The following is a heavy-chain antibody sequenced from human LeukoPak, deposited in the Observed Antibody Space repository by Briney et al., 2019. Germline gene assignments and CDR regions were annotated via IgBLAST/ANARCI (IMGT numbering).Heavy chain of an antibody. CDR1: GYSISGGYY. V-gene: IGHV4-38-2*01. CDR2: IYHTGST. J-gene: IGHJ4*02. D-gene: IGHD3-10*01. CDR3: ARAGWIITSGIDY. Sequence: SETLSLTCGVSGYSISGGYYWAWIRQPPGKGLEWIGTIYHTGSTYYNPSLESRVTISVDTSKNEFSLNLNSVTAADTAVYYCARAGWIITSGIDYWGQGALVTVSS.